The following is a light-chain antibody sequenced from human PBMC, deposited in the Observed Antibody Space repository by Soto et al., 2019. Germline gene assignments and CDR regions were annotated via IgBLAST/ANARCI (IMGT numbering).Light chain of an antibody. J-gene: IGLJ2*01. V-gene: IGLV4-69*01. CDR2: LNSDGSH. Sequence: QPVLTQSPSASASLGASVKLTCTLSSGHSSYAIAWHQQQPEKGPRYLMKLNSDGSHSKGDGIPDRFSGSSSGAERYLTISSLQSEDEADYYCQTWGPGSPFGGGTQLTVL. CDR1: SGHSSYA. CDR3: QTWGPGSP.